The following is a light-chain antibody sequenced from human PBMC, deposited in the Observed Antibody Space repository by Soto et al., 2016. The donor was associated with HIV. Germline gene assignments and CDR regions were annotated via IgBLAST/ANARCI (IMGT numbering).Light chain of an antibody. V-gene: IGLV3-1*01. CDR2: QDT. CDR3: QAWDSSTVV. J-gene: IGLJ2*01. CDR1: KLGDKY. Sequence: SYELTQPPSVSVSPGQTASITCSGDKLGDKYTSWYQQMPGQSPVLVIYQDTKRPSGISERFSGSNSGNTATLTISGTQAMDEADYYCQAWDSSTVVFGGGTKLTVL.